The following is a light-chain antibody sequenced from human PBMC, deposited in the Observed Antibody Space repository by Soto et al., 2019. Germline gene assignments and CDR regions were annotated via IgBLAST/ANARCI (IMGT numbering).Light chain of an antibody. Sequence: DIVMTQSPDSLPVSLGERATINCKSSQSVLYSSNNKNYLAWFQQKSGQPPKLLIYWASTRESGVPDRFSGSGSGTDFTLTISSLQPDDFATYYCQQYNSYPWTFGQGTKVEIK. CDR2: WAS. CDR1: QSVLYSSNNKNY. V-gene: IGKV4-1*01. CDR3: QQYNSYPWT. J-gene: IGKJ1*01.